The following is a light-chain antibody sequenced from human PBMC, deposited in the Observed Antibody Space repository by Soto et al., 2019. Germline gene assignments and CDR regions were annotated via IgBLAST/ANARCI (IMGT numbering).Light chain of an antibody. J-gene: IGLJ2*01. V-gene: IGLV2-14*01. CDR3: SSSSNSNSLL. CDR2: EVS. Sequence: QSVLTQPASVSGSPGQSITISCTGTSSDVGGYNYVSWYQQHPGKPPKLMIYEVSNRPSGISDRFSGSKSGNTASLTISGLQAEDEADYYCSSSSNSNSLLFGGGTKLTVL. CDR1: SSDVGGYNY.